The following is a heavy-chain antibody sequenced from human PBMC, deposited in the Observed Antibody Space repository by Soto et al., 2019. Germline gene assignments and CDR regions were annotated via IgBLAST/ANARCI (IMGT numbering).Heavy chain of an antibody. Sequence: VKVSCKSSGGIFSSYAISWVRQAPVPGLEWMGGIIPIFGTANYAQKFHVRATNTADESTSTAYMELSSLRSEDTAVYYCASGTRARYVSWSDSAPFHYWRSVTLVPIS. CDR3: ASGTRARYVSWSDSAPFHY. D-gene: IGHD3-10*01. CDR1: GGIFSSYA. CDR2: IIPIFGTA. V-gene: IGHV1-69*13. J-gene: IGHJ4*02.